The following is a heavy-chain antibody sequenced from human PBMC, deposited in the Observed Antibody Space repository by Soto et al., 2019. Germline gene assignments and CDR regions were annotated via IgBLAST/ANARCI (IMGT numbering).Heavy chain of an antibody. Sequence: QVQLQESGPGLVKPSETLSLTCTVSGGSISSYYWSWIRQPPGKGLEWIGYIYYSGSTNYNPSLKSRVTISVDTSKNQFSLKLSSVTAADTAVYYCASTKHIWGSYRYLGWFDPWGQGTLVTVSS. CDR2: IYYSGST. CDR3: ASTKHIWGSYRYLGWFDP. V-gene: IGHV4-59*01. D-gene: IGHD3-16*02. J-gene: IGHJ5*02. CDR1: GGSISSYY.